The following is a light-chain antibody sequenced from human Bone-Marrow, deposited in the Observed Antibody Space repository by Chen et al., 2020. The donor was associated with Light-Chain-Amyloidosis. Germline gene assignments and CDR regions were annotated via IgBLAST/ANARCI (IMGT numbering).Light chain of an antibody. CDR3: QVWDRRSDRPV. J-gene: IGLJ3*02. CDR1: NIGSTS. Sequence: SYVLTQPSSVSVVPGQTATLACGGNNIGSTSVHWYQQTPGQAPLLVVYDDSDRRSGIPERLSGANSGNRATLTISRGEAGDEADYYCQVWDRRSDRPVFGGGTKLTVL. CDR2: DDS. V-gene: IGLV3-21*02.